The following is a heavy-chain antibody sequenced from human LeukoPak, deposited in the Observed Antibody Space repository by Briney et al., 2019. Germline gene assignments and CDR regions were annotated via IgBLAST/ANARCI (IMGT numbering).Heavy chain of an antibody. D-gene: IGHD2-2*01. J-gene: IGHJ4*02. V-gene: IGHV3-64D*06. Sequence: GGSLRLSCSASGFTFSSYAMRWVRQAPGKGLEYVTAISSNGGSTYYADSVKGRFTISRDNSKNTLYLQMSSLRAEDTAVYYCVKYGVGCSSTSCYVGGVYYFDYWGQGTLVTVSS. CDR3: VKYGVGCSSTSCYVGGVYYFDY. CDR1: GFTFSSYA. CDR2: ISSNGGST.